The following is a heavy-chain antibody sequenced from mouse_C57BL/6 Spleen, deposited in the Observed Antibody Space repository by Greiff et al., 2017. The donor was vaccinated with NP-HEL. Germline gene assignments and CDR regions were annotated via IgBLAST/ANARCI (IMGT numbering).Heavy chain of an antibody. CDR1: GYTFTSYW. J-gene: IGHJ1*03. CDR2: IHPNSGST. CDR3: ARNYDGWYFDV. Sequence: VQLQQPGAELVKPGASVKLSCKASGYTFTSYWMHWVKQRPGQGLEWIGMIHPNSGSTNYNEKFKSKATLTVDKSSSTAYMQISSLTSEDSAVYYSARNYDGWYFDVWGTGTTVTVSS. V-gene: IGHV1-64*01. D-gene: IGHD2-4*01.